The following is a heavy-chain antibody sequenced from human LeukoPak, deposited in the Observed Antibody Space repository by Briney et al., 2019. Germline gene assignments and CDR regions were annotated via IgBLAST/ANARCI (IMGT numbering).Heavy chain of an antibody. CDR1: GFTFSKY. D-gene: IGHD2-2*01. CDR2: ITSSGAT. J-gene: IGHJ5*02. CDR3: ARTGREYQLLWWFDP. Sequence: PGASLRLSCAASGFTFSKYGAWVRQAPGKGLEWVSAITSSGATYYADSVKGRFTISRDNAKNSLYLQMNSLRAEDMAVYYCARTGREYQLLWWFDPWGQGTLVTVSS. V-gene: IGHV3-69-1*01.